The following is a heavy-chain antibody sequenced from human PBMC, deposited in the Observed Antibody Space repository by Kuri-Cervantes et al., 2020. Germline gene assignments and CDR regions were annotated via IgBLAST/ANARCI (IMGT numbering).Heavy chain of an antibody. Sequence: GSLRLSCTVSGGSVSSGSYYRSWIRQPPGKGLEWIGYIYYSGSTNYNPSLKSRVTISVDTSKNQFSLKLSSVTAADTAVYYCARATESRFCSGGSCYDYWGQGTLVTVSS. CDR1: GGSVSSGSYY. D-gene: IGHD2-15*01. J-gene: IGHJ4*02. CDR2: IYYSGST. CDR3: ARATESRFCSGGSCYDY. V-gene: IGHV4-61*01.